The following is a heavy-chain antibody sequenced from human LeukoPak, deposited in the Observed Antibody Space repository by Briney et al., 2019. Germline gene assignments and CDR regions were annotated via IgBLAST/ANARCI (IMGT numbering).Heavy chain of an antibody. CDR3: ASGGGWVFNN. J-gene: IGHJ4*02. Sequence: GGSLRLSCAASGFPFSSHWLSWFRQSPGKGLEWVAHINQDGSEKYYVDSVKGRFTISRDNARNSQYLQKNSLRAGDTAVYYCASGGGWVFNNWGQGTLVTVSS. CDR2: INQDGSEK. CDR1: GFPFSSHW. V-gene: IGHV3-7*01. D-gene: IGHD6-19*01.